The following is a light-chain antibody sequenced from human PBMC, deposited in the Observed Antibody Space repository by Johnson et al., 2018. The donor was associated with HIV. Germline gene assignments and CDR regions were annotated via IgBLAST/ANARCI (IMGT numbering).Light chain of an antibody. Sequence: QSVLTQPPSVSAAAGQKVTISCSGSNSNIGNNYVSWYQQLPGTAPKLLIYDNNKRPSGIPDRFSGYKSGTSATLGITGLQTGDEADYYCETWDSSLSGVFGTGTKVTVL. J-gene: IGLJ1*01. V-gene: IGLV1-51*01. CDR3: ETWDSSLSGV. CDR2: DNN. CDR1: NSNIGNNY.